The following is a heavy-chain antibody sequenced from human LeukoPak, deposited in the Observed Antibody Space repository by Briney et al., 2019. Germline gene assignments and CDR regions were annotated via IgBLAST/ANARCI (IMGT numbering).Heavy chain of an antibody. Sequence: GASVTVSCKASGYTFTDYYLHWVRQAPGQGLEWMGWINPNSGGTNYAQKLQGRVTMTTDTSTSTAYMELRSLRSDDTAVYYCARGEGTAYCGGDCYPYYFDYWGQGTLVTVSS. CDR3: ARGEGTAYCGGDCYPYYFDY. CDR2: INPNSGGT. CDR1: GYTFTDYY. D-gene: IGHD2-21*02. V-gene: IGHV1-2*02. J-gene: IGHJ4*02.